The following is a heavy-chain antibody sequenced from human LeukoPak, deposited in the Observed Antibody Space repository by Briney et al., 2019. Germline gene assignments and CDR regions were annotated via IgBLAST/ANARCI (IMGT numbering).Heavy chain of an antibody. D-gene: IGHD3-10*01. CDR3: ARVWRFGEIRDAFDI. CDR1: GYTFTSYG. CDR2: INPNSGGT. J-gene: IGHJ3*02. Sequence: ASVKVSCKASGYTFTSYGISWVRQAPGQGLEWMGWINPNSGGTNYAQKFQGRVTMTRDTSISTAYMELSRLRSDDTAVYYCARVWRFGEIRDAFDIWGQGTMVTVSS. V-gene: IGHV1-2*02.